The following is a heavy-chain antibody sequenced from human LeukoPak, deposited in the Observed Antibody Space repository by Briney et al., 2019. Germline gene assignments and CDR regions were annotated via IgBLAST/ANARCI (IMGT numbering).Heavy chain of an antibody. CDR3: ARGPPRGKYYYMDV. CDR2: IGTASDT. D-gene: IGHD1-1*01. CDR1: GLTISSFD. V-gene: IGHV3-13*01. Sequence: GGSQRLFCAASGLTISSFDMHWVRQPTGQGLEWVSTIGTASDTYYPGSVESRFTLSRDNAKNSLYLQMNSLTAGDTAVYYCARGPPRGKYYYMDVWGKGTTVTVSS. J-gene: IGHJ6*03.